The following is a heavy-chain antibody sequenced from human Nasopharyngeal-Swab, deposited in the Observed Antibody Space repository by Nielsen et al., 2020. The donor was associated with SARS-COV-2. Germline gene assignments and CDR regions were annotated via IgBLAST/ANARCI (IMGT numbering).Heavy chain of an antibody. CDR2: IKSKTDGGTT. CDR3: TTVYDYGDYYYYYYGMDV. J-gene: IGHJ6*02. Sequence: GESLKISCAASGFTFSNAWMSWVRQAPGKGLEWVGRIKSKTDGGTTDYAAPVKGRFTISRDDSKNTLYLQMNSLKTEDTAVYYCTTVYDYGDYYYYYYGMDVWGQGTLVTVSS. CDR1: GFTFSNAW. V-gene: IGHV3-15*01. D-gene: IGHD4-17*01.